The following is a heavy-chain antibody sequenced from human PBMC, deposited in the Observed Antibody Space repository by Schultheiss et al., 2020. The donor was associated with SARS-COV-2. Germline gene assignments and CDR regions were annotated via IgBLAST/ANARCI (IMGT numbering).Heavy chain of an antibody. V-gene: IGHV1-3*01. J-gene: IGHJ4*02. CDR2: INAGNGNT. CDR3: TTDPDYGDYAVYPALRFDY. Sequence: ASVKVSCKASGYTFTSYAMHWVRQAPGQRLEWMGWINAGNGNTKYSQKFQGRVTITRDTSASTAYMELSSLRSEDTAVYYCTTDPDYGDYAVYPALRFDYWGQGTLVTVSS. D-gene: IGHD4-17*01. CDR1: GYTFTSYA.